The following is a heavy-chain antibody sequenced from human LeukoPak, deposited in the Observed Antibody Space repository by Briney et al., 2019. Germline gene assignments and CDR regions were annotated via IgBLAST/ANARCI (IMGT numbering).Heavy chain of an antibody. CDR3: ARRKYYYDSSGYYEAYYFDY. CDR2: IYYSGST. Sequence: PSETLSLTCTVSGGSISSSSYYWGWIRQPPGKGLEWIGSIYYSGSTYYNPSLKSRVTISVDTSKNQFSLKLSSVTAADTAVYYCARRKYYYDSSGYYEAYYFDYWGQGALVTVSS. J-gene: IGHJ4*02. CDR1: GGSISSSSYY. D-gene: IGHD3-22*01. V-gene: IGHV4-39*01.